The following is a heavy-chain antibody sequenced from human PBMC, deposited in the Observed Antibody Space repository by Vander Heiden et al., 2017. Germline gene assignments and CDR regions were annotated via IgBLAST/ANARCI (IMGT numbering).Heavy chain of an antibody. CDR2: IKDKTNGESV. D-gene: IGHD2-15*01. Sequence: EVQLVESGGGVVKPGGYLRVSCAASGVTFSDARLGWVRQAPGKWLEWVGRIKDKTNGESVDYAAPVKGRFTISRDDSKNTLYLQMNSLKTDDTAVYYCATEGIIYQRWWYYGMDVWGQGTTVTVSS. CDR1: GVTFSDAR. J-gene: IGHJ6*02. V-gene: IGHV3-15*01. CDR3: ATEGIIYQRWWYYGMDV.